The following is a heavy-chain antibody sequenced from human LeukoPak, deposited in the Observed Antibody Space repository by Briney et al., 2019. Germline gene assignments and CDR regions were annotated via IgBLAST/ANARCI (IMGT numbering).Heavy chain of an antibody. D-gene: IGHD3-10*01. Sequence: SETLSLTCTVSGDSFSSHYWSWIRQPPGKGLEWIGHIYYSGSTSYNPSLKSRVTISVDTSKKQFSLKLSSVTAADTAAYYCARIRYGSGSYYLFDYWGQGTLVTVSS. CDR3: ARIRYGSGSYYLFDY. V-gene: IGHV4-59*11. J-gene: IGHJ4*02. CDR2: IYYSGST. CDR1: GDSFSSHY.